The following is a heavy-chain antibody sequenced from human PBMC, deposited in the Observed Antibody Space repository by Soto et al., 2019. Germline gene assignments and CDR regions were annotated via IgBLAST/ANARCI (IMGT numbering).Heavy chain of an antibody. CDR1: GSTFSSDA. CDR2: ISVLSGNT. D-gene: IGHD1-20*01. CDR3: AREMGLNWSLPPRYYYYMDV. V-gene: IGHV1-18*01. J-gene: IGHJ6*03. Sequence: QVQLVQSGAEVKKPGASVKVACEASGSTFSSDAIIWVRQAPGQGLEWVGWISVLSGNTKYAQNFQGRVTMTADISTSTAYMELRNLISDDTAVYYCAREMGLNWSLPPRYYYYMDVWGKGTTVTVSS.